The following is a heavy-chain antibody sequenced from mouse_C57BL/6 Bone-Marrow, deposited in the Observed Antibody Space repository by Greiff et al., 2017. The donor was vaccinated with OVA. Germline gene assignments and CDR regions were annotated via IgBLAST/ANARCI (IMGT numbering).Heavy chain of an antibody. J-gene: IGHJ3*01. Sequence: DVKLVESGGGLVQPGGSLKLSCAASGFTFSDYYMYWVRQTPEKRLEWVAYISNGGGSTYYPDTVKGRFTISRDNAKNTLYLQMSRLKSEDTAMYYCARPLYYDYPWFAYWGQGTLVTVSA. CDR2: ISNGGGST. D-gene: IGHD2-4*01. CDR3: ARPLYYDYPWFAY. CDR1: GFTFSDYY. V-gene: IGHV5-12*01.